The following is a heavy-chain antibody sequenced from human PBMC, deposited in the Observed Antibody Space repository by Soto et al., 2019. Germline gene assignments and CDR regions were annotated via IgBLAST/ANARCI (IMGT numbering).Heavy chain of an antibody. CDR2: MNPVSGKT. CDR3: ARGSYVILTGYYHDWFDP. V-gene: IGHV1-8*01. CDR1: GYTFTSYD. J-gene: IGHJ5*02. Sequence: QVQLVQYGAEVKKPGASVTVSCKASGYTFTSYDINWVRQATGQGLEWMGWMNPVSGKTGYAQKFQGRVTMTRNTSITPAYMALSSLRSDDTAVYYCARGSYVILTGYYHDWFDPCCQGTLVTVSS. D-gene: IGHD3-9*01.